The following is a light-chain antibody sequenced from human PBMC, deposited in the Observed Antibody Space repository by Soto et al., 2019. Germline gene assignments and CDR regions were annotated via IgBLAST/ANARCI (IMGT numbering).Light chain of an antibody. CDR3: QHYGNTHPSVT. V-gene: IGKV3-20*01. CDR1: QSLSSSY. Sequence: EIVLTQSPGTLSLSPGERATPSCRASQSLSSSYLVWYQQKPGQAPRLLIYGASTRATGIPDRFSGSGSGTDFTLTISRLEPEDFAVYYCQHYGNTHPSVTLGPGTKVDIK. CDR2: GAS. J-gene: IGKJ3*01.